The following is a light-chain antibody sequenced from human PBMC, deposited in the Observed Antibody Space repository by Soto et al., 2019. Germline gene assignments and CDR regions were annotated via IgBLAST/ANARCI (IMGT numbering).Light chain of an antibody. Sequence: EIVLTQSPAILSVSPGERATLSCRASQSISRSLAWYQQKPGQATRLLISDASTRATGIPARFSGSGSGTEVTLTISSLQSEDFALYYCHQYNSWPPGTFGQGTKVEIK. V-gene: IGKV3-15*01. CDR1: QSISRS. J-gene: IGKJ2*01. CDR3: HQYNSWPPGT. CDR2: DAS.